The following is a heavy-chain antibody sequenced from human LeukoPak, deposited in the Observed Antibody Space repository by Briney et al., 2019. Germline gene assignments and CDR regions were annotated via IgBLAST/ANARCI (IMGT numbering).Heavy chain of an antibody. CDR1: GSTFSSYG. CDR3: AKGGYYDSGGYSANVPFDY. J-gene: IGHJ4*02. D-gene: IGHD3-22*01. V-gene: IGHV3-30*02. Sequence: GGSLRLSCAASGSTFSSYGMHWVRQAPGKGLEWVAFIRYDGSNKYYADSVKGRFTISRDNSKNTLYLQMNSLRAEDTAVYYCAKGGYYDSGGYSANVPFDYWGQGTLVTVSS. CDR2: IRYDGSNK.